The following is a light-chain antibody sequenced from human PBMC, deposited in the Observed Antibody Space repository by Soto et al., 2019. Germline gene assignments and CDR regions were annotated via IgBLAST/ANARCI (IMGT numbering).Light chain of an antibody. J-gene: IGKJ2*01. Sequence: EIVMTQSPATLSVSPGERATLSCRASQDININLAWYQQKAGQAPRLLIYSASTRAAGIPARFSGTGSETDVTLTIDSLQSEDFAVYYCQQYDNWPPYTFGQGTRLEI. CDR1: QDININ. CDR2: SAS. V-gene: IGKV3-15*01. CDR3: QQYDNWPPYT.